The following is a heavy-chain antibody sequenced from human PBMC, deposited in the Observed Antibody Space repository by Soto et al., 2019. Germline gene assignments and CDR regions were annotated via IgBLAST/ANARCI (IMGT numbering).Heavy chain of an antibody. D-gene: IGHD3-22*01. CDR2: ISARNGDT. J-gene: IGHJ4*02. CDR3: ARERIVYYYDSSGYYYNHFDY. V-gene: IGHV1-18*04. Sequence: ASVKVSCKASGYTFTTNGIIWVRQAPGQHLEWLGWISARNGDTKYAQGFQGRVTLTTDTSTTTAYMELMNLRSDDTAVYFCARERIVYYYDSSGYYYNHFDYWGQGTLVTVSS. CDR1: GYTFTTNG.